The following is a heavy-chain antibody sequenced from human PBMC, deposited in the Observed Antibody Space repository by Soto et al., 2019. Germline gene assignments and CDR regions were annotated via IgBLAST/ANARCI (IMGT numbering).Heavy chain of an antibody. D-gene: IGHD3-22*01. Sequence: EVQLLESGGGLVQPGGSLRLSCAASGFTFSSYAMSWVRQAPGKGLEWVSAISGSGGSTYYADSVKGRFTISRDNSKNTLYLQMNSLRAEDTAVYYCAKVPPYDSSGYYGGYYFDYWGQGTLVTVSS. CDR1: GFTFSSYA. V-gene: IGHV3-23*01. J-gene: IGHJ4*02. CDR3: AKVPPYDSSGYYGGYYFDY. CDR2: ISGSGGST.